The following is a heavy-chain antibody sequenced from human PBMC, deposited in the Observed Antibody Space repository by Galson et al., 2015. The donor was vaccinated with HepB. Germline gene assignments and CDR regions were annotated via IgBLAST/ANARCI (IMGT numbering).Heavy chain of an antibody. CDR1: SGSISSYY. Sequence: TLSLTCTVSSGSISSYYWSWIRQPPGKGLEWIGYIYSGGTTNYNPSLQSRVTISVDTSKDQFSLRVNSVTAADTAIYYCARHGHTSGWYEDWGQGNVVTVSS. J-gene: IGHJ4*02. V-gene: IGHV4-59*08. CDR3: ARHGHTSGWYED. CDR2: IYSGGTT. D-gene: IGHD6-19*01.